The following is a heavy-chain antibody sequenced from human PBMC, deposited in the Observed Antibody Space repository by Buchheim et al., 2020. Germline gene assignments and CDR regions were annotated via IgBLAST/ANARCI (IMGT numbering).Heavy chain of an antibody. CDR3: ARGYDILTGYGYYYYYGMDV. Sequence: QVQLQQWGAGLLKPSETLSLTCAVYSGSFSGYYWSWIRQPPGKGLEWIGEINHSGSTNYNPSLKSRVTISVDTSKNKFSLKLSSVTAADTAVYYCARGYDILTGYGYYYYYGMDVWGQGTT. CDR2: INHSGST. CDR1: SGSFSGYY. D-gene: IGHD3-9*01. V-gene: IGHV4-34*01. J-gene: IGHJ6*02.